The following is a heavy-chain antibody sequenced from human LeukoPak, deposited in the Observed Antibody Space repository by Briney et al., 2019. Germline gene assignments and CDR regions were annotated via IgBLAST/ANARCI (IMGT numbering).Heavy chain of an antibody. J-gene: IGHJ6*03. CDR1: GGSISSYY. Sequence: SETLPLTCTVSGGSISSYYWSWIRQPPGKGLEWIGYIYYSGSTNYNPSLKSRVTISVDTSKNQFSLKLSSVTAADTAVYYCARAPGYYYYYMGVWGKGTTVTVSS. V-gene: IGHV4-59*01. CDR3: ARAPGYYYYYMGV. CDR2: IYYSGST.